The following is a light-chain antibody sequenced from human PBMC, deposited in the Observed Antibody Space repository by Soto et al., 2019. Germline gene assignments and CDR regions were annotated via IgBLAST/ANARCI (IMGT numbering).Light chain of an antibody. CDR1: SSDVGGYTD. CDR3: CSYAGSYTGV. J-gene: IGLJ3*02. Sequence: QSALTQPRSVSGSPGQSVTISCTGTSSDVGGYTDVSWYQQHPGEAPKLMMYDVTKRPSGVPDRFSGSKSGSTASLTISGLQAEDEADYYCCSYAGSYTGVFGGGTKLTVL. V-gene: IGLV2-11*01. CDR2: DVT.